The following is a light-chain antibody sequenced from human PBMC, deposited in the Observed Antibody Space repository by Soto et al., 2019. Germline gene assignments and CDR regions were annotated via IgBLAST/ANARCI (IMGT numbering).Light chain of an antibody. J-gene: IGKJ1*01. V-gene: IGKV1-5*01. Sequence: DIQMTQSPSNLSASVGDRVTITCRASQSISSWLAWYQQKPGKAPKLLIYDASSLESGVPSRFSGSGSGTEFTLTISSLQPDDFATYYCQQYNSYSRTFGQGIKVDIK. CDR3: QQYNSYSRT. CDR1: QSISSW. CDR2: DAS.